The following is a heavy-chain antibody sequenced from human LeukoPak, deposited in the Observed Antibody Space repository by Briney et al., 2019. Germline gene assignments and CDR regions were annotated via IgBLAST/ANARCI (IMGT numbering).Heavy chain of an antibody. CDR1: GYTFTGYY. Sequence: GASVKVSCKASGYTFTGYYMHWVRQAPGQGLEWMGRINPNSGGTNYAQKFQGRVTMTRGTSISTAYMELSRLRSDDTAVYYCARGTYYYGSGSRDWGQGTLVTVSS. D-gene: IGHD3-10*01. V-gene: IGHV1-2*06. J-gene: IGHJ4*02. CDR2: INPNSGGT. CDR3: ARGTYYYGSGSRD.